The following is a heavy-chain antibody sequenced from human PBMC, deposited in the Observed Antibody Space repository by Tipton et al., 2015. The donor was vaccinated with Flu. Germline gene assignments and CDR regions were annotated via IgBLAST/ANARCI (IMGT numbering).Heavy chain of an antibody. V-gene: IGHV4-38-2*02. J-gene: IGHJ4*02. Sequence: TLSLTCSVSGDSIGSPYYWGWIRQPPGKGLEWIGNIHKTGTTYYNPSLTSRVTISVDTSKNQFSLRLSSVTAADTAVYFCARDPSLGMPEYFDSWGQGTLVTVSS. CDR1: GDSIGSPYY. D-gene: IGHD2-2*01. CDR3: ARDPSLGMPEYFDS. CDR2: IHKTGTT.